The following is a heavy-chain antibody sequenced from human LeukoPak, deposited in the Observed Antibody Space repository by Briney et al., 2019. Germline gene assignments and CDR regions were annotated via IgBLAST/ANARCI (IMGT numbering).Heavy chain of an antibody. V-gene: IGHV4-34*01. CDR3: ARHRRHTMVRGLYNWFDP. Sequence: PSETLSLTCAVYGGSFSGYYWSWIRQPPGKGLEWIGEINHSGSTNYNPSLKSRVTISVDTSKNQFSLKLSSVTAADTAVYYCARHRRHTMVRGLYNWFDPWGQGTLVTVSS. CDR1: GGSFSGYY. J-gene: IGHJ5*02. CDR2: INHSGST. D-gene: IGHD3-10*01.